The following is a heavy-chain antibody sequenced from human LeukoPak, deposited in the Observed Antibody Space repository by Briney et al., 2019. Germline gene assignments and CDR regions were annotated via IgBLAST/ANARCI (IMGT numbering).Heavy chain of an antibody. J-gene: IGHJ4*02. Sequence: AGGSLRLSCAASGFTFSNYAMSWVRQAPGQGLEWVSIISVSGNTYYADSVKGRFNISRDRSKNTLDLQINSLRAEDTAVYYCAKDADDYVSYFDYWGQGTLVTVSS. CDR1: GFTFSNYA. V-gene: IGHV3-23*01. CDR2: ISVSGNT. D-gene: IGHD4-17*01. CDR3: AKDADDYVSYFDY.